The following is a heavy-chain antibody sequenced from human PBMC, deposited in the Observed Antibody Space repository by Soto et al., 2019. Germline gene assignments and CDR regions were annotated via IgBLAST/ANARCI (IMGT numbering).Heavy chain of an antibody. CDR1: GYIFTAYY. Sequence: GASVKVSCKASGYIFTAYYMHWVRQAPGEGLEWMGWINFNSGGTKYAQKFQGWVTMTRDTSISTAYMELSRLRSDDTAVYYCARETGDFNNNYYFYGMDVWGQGTTVTVSS. CDR3: ARETGDFNNNYYFYGMDV. D-gene: IGHD4-17*01. J-gene: IGHJ6*02. CDR2: INFNSGGT. V-gene: IGHV1-2*04.